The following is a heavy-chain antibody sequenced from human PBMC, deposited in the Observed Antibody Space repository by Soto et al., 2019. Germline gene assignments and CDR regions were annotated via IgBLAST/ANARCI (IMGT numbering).Heavy chain of an antibody. J-gene: IGHJ4*02. CDR1: GGSVSSGSYY. V-gene: IGHV4-61*01. D-gene: IGHD4-4*01. Sequence: SETLSLTCTVSGGSVSSGSYYWSWIRQPPGKGLEWIGYIYYSGSTNYNPSLKSRVTISVDTSKNQFSLKLSSVTAADTAVYYCARGYSTFDYWGQGTLVTVSS. CDR2: IYYSGST. CDR3: ARGYSTFDY.